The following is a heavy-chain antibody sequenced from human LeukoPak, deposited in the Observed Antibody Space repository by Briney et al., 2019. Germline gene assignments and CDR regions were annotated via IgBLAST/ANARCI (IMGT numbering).Heavy chain of an antibody. CDR3: ARVLGFLYGDERDWFDP. CDR1: GGSISSGSYY. CDR2: IYTSGST. V-gene: IGHV4-61*02. J-gene: IGHJ5*02. Sequence: PSETLSLTCTVSGGSISSGSYYWSWIRQPAGKGLEWIGRIYTSGSTNYNPSLKSRVTISVDTSKNQFSLKLSSVTAADTAVYYCARVLGFLYGDERDWFDPWGQGTLVTVSS. D-gene: IGHD4-17*01.